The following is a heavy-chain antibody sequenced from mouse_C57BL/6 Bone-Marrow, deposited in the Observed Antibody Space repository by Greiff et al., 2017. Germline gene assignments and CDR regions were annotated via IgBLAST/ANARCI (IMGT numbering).Heavy chain of an antibody. CDR2: INPNNGGT. Sequence: EVKLQQSGPELVKPGASVKMSCKASGYTFTDYNMHWVKQSHGKSLEWIGYINPNNGGTSYNQKFKGKATLTVNKSSSTAYMELRSLTSEDPAVYYCESYCGPYHGFAYGGRGTLVTVSA. V-gene: IGHV1-22*01. D-gene: IGHD1-1*01. CDR3: ESYCGPYHGFAY. J-gene: IGHJ3*01. CDR1: GYTFTDYN.